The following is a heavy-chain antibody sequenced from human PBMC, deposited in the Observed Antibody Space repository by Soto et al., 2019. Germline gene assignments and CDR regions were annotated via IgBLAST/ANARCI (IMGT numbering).Heavy chain of an antibody. J-gene: IGHJ4*02. CDR2: ISSSSTTI. CDR1: GFTFSSYS. CDR3: ARGYYDSSGYYWVFDY. Sequence: GGSLRLSCAASGFTFSSYSMNWVRQAPGKGLEWVSYISSSSTTIYYADSVKGRFTISRDNAKNSLYLQMNSLRAEDTAVYYCARGYYDSSGYYWVFDYWGQGTLVTVSS. D-gene: IGHD3-22*01. V-gene: IGHV3-48*01.